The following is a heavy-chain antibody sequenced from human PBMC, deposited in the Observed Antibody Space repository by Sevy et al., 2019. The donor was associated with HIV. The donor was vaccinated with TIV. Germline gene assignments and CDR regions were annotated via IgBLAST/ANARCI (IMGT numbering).Heavy chain of an antibody. Sequence: ASVTVSCKVSGYTLAKFSIHWVRQAPGKGLEWMTSFDPEDGDPEDGKTIYAQKFLGRVTMTEDTSTDTAYMELSSLRSDDTAGYYCATTKDYYDSSGYPFDYWGQGTLVTVSS. CDR1: GYTLAKFS. CDR2: FDPEDGDPEDGKT. D-gene: IGHD3-22*01. J-gene: IGHJ4*02. V-gene: IGHV1-24*01. CDR3: ATTKDYYDSSGYPFDY.